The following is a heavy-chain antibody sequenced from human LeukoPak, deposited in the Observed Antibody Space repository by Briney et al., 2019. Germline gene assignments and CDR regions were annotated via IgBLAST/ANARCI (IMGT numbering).Heavy chain of an antibody. D-gene: IGHD3-10*01. CDR1: GGSISSYY. V-gene: IGHV4-4*07. CDR3: ARAIWYGSGTTAFDY. Sequence: PSETLSLTCTVSGGSISSYYWSWIRQPAGKGLEWIGRIYNSGSTNYNTNYNPSLTSRVTMSVDTYKNQFSLKLNSVSAADTAVYFCARAIWYGSGTTAFDYWGQGTLVTVSP. CDR2: IYNSGST. J-gene: IGHJ4*02.